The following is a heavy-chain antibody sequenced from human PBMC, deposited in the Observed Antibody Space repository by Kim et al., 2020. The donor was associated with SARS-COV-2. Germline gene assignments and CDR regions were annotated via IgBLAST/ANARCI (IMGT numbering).Heavy chain of an antibody. J-gene: IGHJ4*02. D-gene: IGHD6-13*01. CDR3: ARGGSYGRRLAAASPVADY. CDR2: INHSGST. Sequence: SETLSLTCAVYGGSFSGYYWSWIRQPPGKGLEWIGEINHSGSTNYNPSLKSRVTISVDTSKNQFSLKLSSVTAADTAVYYCARGGSYGRRLAAASPVADYWGQGTLVTVSS. V-gene: IGHV4-34*01. CDR1: GGSFSGYY.